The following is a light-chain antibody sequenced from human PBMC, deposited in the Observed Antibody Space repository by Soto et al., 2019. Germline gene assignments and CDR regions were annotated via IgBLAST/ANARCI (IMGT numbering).Light chain of an antibody. V-gene: IGKV1-5*01. J-gene: IGKJ1*01. CDR1: QSISSW. CDR3: QQYNSYSWT. Sequence: DIQMTQSPSTLSASVGDRVTITCRASQSISSWLAWYQQKPGKAPKLLIYDASSLESGVPSRFSGSGSGTEFTLTIRSLQPDDFAPYYCQQYNSYSWTFGQGTKVEI. CDR2: DAS.